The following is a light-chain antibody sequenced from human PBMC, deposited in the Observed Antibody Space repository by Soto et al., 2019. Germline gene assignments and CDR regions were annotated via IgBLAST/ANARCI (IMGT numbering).Light chain of an antibody. V-gene: IGKV1D-12*01. Sequence: DIQMTQSPSSVSVSVGDRVTITCRASQDISSWLVWYQQKPGKAPKLLIYAASTLQSGVPSRFSGSGSGTDFSPSISSLQPEDFATYYCQQANSFPLTFGGGTKV. CDR3: QQANSFPLT. J-gene: IGKJ4*01. CDR2: AAS. CDR1: QDISSW.